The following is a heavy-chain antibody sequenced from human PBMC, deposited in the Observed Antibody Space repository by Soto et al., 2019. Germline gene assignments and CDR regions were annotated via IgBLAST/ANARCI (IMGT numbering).Heavy chain of an antibody. V-gene: IGHV1-18*04. CDR1: GYTFTSYG. Sequence: GASVKVSCKASGYTFTSYGISWVRQAPGQGLEWMGWISAYNGNTNYAQKLQGRVTMTTDTSTSTAYMELRSLRSDDTAVYYCARYDILTENYYYGMNVWGQWTTVTFSS. CDR2: ISAYNGNT. CDR3: ARYDILTENYYYGMNV. J-gene: IGHJ6*02. D-gene: IGHD3-9*01.